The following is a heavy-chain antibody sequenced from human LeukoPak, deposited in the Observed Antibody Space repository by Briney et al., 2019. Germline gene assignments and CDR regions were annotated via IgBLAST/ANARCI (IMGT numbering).Heavy chain of an antibody. J-gene: IGHJ4*02. Sequence: GGSLRLSCAASGITFNYYAMSWVRQAPGKGLEWVSGISDNEGSTYYTDSVKGRFTISRDNTKNTVYLQMNNLRPDDTAVYFCARHDSFIPYWGQGTLVTVSS. D-gene: IGHD5-18*01. CDR1: GITFNYYA. CDR3: ARHDSFIPY. V-gene: IGHV3-23*01. CDR2: ISDNEGST.